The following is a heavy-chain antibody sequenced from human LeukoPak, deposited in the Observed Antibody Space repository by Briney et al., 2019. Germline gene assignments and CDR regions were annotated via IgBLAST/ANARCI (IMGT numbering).Heavy chain of an antibody. CDR3: AREAVAGTAEGNWFDP. Sequence: SETLSLTCTVSGGSISSSSHYWGWIRQPPGEGLDWIGSISYSGSTYYNPSLKSRVTMSVDTSKNPFSLKLSSVTAADTAVYFCAREAVAGTAEGNWFDPWGQGTLVTVSS. CDR1: GGSISSSSHY. J-gene: IGHJ5*02. CDR2: ISYSGST. D-gene: IGHD6-19*01. V-gene: IGHV4-39*02.